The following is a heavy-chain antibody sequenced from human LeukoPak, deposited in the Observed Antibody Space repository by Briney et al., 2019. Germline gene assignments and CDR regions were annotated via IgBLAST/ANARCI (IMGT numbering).Heavy chain of an antibody. CDR1: GYTFTSYA. V-gene: IGHV1-3*04. D-gene: IGHD1/OR15-1a*01. J-gene: IGHJ4*02. Sequence: ASVKVSCKASGYTFTSYAMHWVRQAPGQRLEWMGRINTDNGNTKYSQEFQGRVTITRDTSASTAYMELSRLRSDDTAVYYCARTKRYNWNNRDFDYWGQGTLVTVSS. CDR2: INTDNGNT. CDR3: ARTKRYNWNNRDFDY.